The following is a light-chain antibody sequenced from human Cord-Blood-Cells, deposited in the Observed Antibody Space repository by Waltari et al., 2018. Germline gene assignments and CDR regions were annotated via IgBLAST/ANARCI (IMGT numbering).Light chain of an antibody. CDR1: QDISNY. Sequence: DIQMTQSPSSLSASVGDRVTITCQASQDISNYLNWYQQKPGKAPKLLIYDASNLETGVPSRFSGSGSGTDFTFTNSSLQPEDIATYYCQQYDNLPLTCGGGTKVGIK. V-gene: IGKV1-33*01. CDR2: DAS. J-gene: IGKJ4*01. CDR3: QQYDNLPLT.